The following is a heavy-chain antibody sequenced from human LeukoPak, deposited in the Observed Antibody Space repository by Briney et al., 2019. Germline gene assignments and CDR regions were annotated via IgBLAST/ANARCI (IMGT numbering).Heavy chain of an antibody. CDR3: AKNGQTGFSFDP. Sequence: SSETPSLTCAVYGESLNGHYWSWIRQPPGKGLEWIGEGSESGGTKFNPSLKSRATISADTSKNQFSLKLTSVTAADTAVYYCAKNGQTGFSFDPWGQGTLVTVSS. CDR1: GESLNGHY. CDR2: GSESGGT. D-gene: IGHD1-1*01. J-gene: IGHJ5*02. V-gene: IGHV4-34*01.